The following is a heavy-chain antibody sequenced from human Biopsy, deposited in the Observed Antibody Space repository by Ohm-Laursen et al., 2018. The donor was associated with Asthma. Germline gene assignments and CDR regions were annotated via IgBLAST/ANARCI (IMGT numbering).Heavy chain of an antibody. CDR1: GFTFSSSC. J-gene: IGHJ5*02. Sequence: SLRLSCTAPGFTFSSSCMTWVRQAPGKRLEWVANINEDGSEQHYVGSVKGRFTISRDNAKNSLYLQMDSLRAEDTAVYFCARKTYYYSATYGWFDAWGQGTLVTVSS. V-gene: IGHV3-7*05. D-gene: IGHD4/OR15-4a*01. CDR2: INEDGSEQ. CDR3: ARKTYYYSATYGWFDA.